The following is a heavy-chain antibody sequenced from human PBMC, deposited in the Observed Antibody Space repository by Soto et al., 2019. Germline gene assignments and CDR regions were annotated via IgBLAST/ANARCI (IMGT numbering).Heavy chain of an antibody. CDR1: GFSFSNYA. J-gene: IGHJ4*02. V-gene: IGHV3-23*01. CDR2: ISGGGGGT. Sequence: EVPLLESGGGLVQPGGSLRLSCAASGFSFSNYAMNWVRQAPGKGLEWVSGISGGGGGTYYADSVKGRFIISRDNSMNTAYRQMNSLRAEDTAFYYCAKDSISDWETFHFDSWGQGTLVTVSS. CDR3: AKDSISDWETFHFDS. D-gene: IGHD1-26*01.